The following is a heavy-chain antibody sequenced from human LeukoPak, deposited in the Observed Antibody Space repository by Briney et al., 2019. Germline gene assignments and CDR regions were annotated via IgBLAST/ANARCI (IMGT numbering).Heavy chain of an antibody. Sequence: PSETLSLTCAVYGGSFSGYYWSWIRQPPGKGLEWIGEINHGGSTNYNPSLKSRVTISVDTSKNQFSLKLSSVTAADTAVYYCARGWWSGYYGDYWGQGTLVTVSS. CDR2: INHGGST. V-gene: IGHV4-34*01. CDR3: ARGWWSGYYGDY. J-gene: IGHJ4*02. D-gene: IGHD3-3*01. CDR1: GGSFSGYY.